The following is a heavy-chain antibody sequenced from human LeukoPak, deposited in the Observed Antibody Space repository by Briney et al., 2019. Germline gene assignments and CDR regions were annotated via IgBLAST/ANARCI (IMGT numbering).Heavy chain of an antibody. CDR3: ARVFARGGEISGSYYYY. CDR1: GGTFSNYA. CDR2: TVPIFGTA. V-gene: IGHV1-69*05. J-gene: IGHJ4*02. Sequence: SVKVSCKASGGTFSNYAINWVRQAPGQGLEWMGGTVPIFGTANYAQKFQGRVTITTDESTSTAYMELSSLRSEDTAVYYCARVFARGGEISGSYYYYWGQGTLVTVSS. D-gene: IGHD1-26*01.